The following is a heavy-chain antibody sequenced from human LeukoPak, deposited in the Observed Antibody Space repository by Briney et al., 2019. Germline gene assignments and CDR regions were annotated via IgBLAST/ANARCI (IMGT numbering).Heavy chain of an antibody. V-gene: IGHV4-31*02. CDR3: ARGGPVHYYYYYMDV. J-gene: IGHJ6*03. CDR2: IYYSGST. CDR1: GVSISSGGNY. D-gene: IGHD2-15*01. Sequence: PSETLSLTCNVSGVSISSGGNYWSWIRQHPGQGLEWIGYIYYSGSTYYNPSLKSRVTISVDTSKNQFSLKLSSVTAADTAVYYCARGGPVHYYYYYMDVWGKGTTVTVSS.